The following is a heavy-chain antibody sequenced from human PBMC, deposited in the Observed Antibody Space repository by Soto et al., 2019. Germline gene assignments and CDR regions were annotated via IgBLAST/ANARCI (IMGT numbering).Heavy chain of an antibody. D-gene: IGHD6-19*01. J-gene: IGHJ5*02. V-gene: IGHV4-59*11. CDR1: GDSIKTHY. Sequence: SETLSLTCNVTGDSIKTHYWTWVRQPPGKGLEWIGEIFQSGSTNYTPSLESRVTISVDKSKNQFSLTLTSVTAADTAVYFCARGRGRYSSGWSWFDPWGQGILVTVSS. CDR2: IFQSGST. CDR3: ARGRGRYSSGWSWFDP.